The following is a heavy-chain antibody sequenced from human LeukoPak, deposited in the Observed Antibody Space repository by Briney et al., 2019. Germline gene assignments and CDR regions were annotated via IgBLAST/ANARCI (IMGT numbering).Heavy chain of an antibody. Sequence: PGGSLRLSCAASGFTFSSYAMNWVRQASGKGLEWVSSIIGSHTGTYYADSVKGRFTISRDNSKNTLYLQMNSLRAEDTAVYYCARANRYCSGGSCYYYYYYYGMDVWGQGTTVTVSS. D-gene: IGHD2-15*01. CDR3: ARANRYCSGGSCYYYYYYYGMDV. CDR1: GFTFSSYA. J-gene: IGHJ6*02. CDR2: IIGSHTGT. V-gene: IGHV3-23*01.